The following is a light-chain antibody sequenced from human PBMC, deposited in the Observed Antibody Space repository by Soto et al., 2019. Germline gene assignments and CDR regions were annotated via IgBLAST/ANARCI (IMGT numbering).Light chain of an antibody. V-gene: IGKV1D-13*01. Sequence: AIQLTQSPSSLSASVGDRVTITCRASQGISSALAWYQQKPGKAPKLLIYDASSLESGVPSRFSGSRSGTDITLTISSLQPEDFAVYYCQQYNNWPPYTFGQGTKLEIK. CDR1: QGISSA. CDR3: QQYNNWPPYT. J-gene: IGKJ2*01. CDR2: DAS.